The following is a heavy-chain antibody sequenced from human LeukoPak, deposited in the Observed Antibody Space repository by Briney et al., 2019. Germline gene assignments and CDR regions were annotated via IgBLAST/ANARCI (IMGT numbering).Heavy chain of an antibody. Sequence: SETLSLTCTVSGGSISSSSYYWGWIRQPPGKGLEWIGSIYHSGNTNYSPSLKSRVSISVDGSMNQFSLRLSSVTAADTAVYYCARTYCSGGICYESFDCWGQGTLVTVSS. D-gene: IGHD2-15*01. CDR2: IYHSGNT. CDR3: ARTYCSGGICYESFDC. J-gene: IGHJ4*02. CDR1: GGSISSSSYY. V-gene: IGHV4-39*07.